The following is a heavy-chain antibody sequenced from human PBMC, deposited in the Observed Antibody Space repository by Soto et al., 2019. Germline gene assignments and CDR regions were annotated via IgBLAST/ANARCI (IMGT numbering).Heavy chain of an antibody. CDR2: ISGPSIYI. Sequence: EVPLVESGGGLVKPGGSLRLSCVASGFTFSGYSINWVRQAPGKGLEWVSYISGPSIYIHYADSVKGRFTISRDNAKSAVYLQMKSLRAEDTAVYYCARGFRNGFNVWGQGTTVSVSS. D-gene: IGHD2-8*01. V-gene: IGHV3-21*01. CDR1: GFTFSGYS. J-gene: IGHJ6*02. CDR3: ARGFRNGFNV.